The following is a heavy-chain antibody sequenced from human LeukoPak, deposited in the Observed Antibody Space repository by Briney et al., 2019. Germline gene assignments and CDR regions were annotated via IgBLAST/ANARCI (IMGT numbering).Heavy chain of an antibody. CDR2: IYPSSGGT. D-gene: IGHD7-27*01. Sequence: ASVTASCKASGHNFIIYYMHWVRQAPGQGLEWMGWIYPSSGGTKYAQKFQGRVTMTRDTSISTAYMELSRLTSDDTAVYYCARQSDLGQFDLWGRGNLVTVSS. J-gene: IGHJ2*01. CDR3: ARQSDLGQFDL. CDR1: GHNFIIYY. V-gene: IGHV1-2*02.